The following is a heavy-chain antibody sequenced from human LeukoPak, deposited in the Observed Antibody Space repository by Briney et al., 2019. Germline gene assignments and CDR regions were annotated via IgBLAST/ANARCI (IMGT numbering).Heavy chain of an antibody. CDR2: ISSSGSAI. Sequence: TGGSLRLSYAASGFTFSSYEMNWVRQAPGKGLEWVSYISSSGSAIYYADSVKGRFTISRDNAKNSLYLQMNSLRAEDTAVYYCASEGYGGNSDAFDIWGQGTLVTVSS. J-gene: IGHJ4*02. CDR3: ASEGYGGNSDAFDI. V-gene: IGHV3-48*03. CDR1: GFTFSSYE. D-gene: IGHD4-23*01.